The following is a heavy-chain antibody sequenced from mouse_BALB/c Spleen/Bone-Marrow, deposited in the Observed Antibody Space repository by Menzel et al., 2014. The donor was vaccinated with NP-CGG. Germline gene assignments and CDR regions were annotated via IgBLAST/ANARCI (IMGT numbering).Heavy chain of an antibody. Sequence: LKQSGGGLVQPGGSMKLSCVASGFTFSNYWMNWVRQSPEKGLEWVAEIRLKSNNYATHCADSLKGKFNISRDDAKSSVYLQMNNLRAEETGIYYCTTGSSYWGQGTLVTVSA. CDR1: GFTFSNYW. D-gene: IGHD4-1*01. J-gene: IGHJ3*01. CDR3: TTGSSY. V-gene: IGHV6-6*02. CDR2: IRLKSNNYAT.